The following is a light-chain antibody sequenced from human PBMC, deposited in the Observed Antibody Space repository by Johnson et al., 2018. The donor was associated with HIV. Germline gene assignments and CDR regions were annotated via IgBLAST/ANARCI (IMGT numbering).Light chain of an antibody. J-gene: IGLJ1*01. V-gene: IGLV1-51*02. Sequence: SVLTQSPSVSAAPGQKVTISCSGSSSTIGNNYVSWYQVLPGAAPKLLIYKNNERPSGIPDRFSGSRSGTSATLGITGLQTWDEADYYCGTWDSSLGASYVFGTGTKVTVL. CDR3: GTWDSSLGASYV. CDR2: KNN. CDR1: SSTIGNNY.